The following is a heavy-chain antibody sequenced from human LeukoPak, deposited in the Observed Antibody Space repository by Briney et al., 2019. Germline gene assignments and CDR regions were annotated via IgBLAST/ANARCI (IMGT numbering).Heavy chain of an antibody. V-gene: IGHV4-31*03. D-gene: IGHD5-24*01. CDR1: GGTIRTGGYY. CDR2: IYYSGST. CDR3: ARHVAMATIGDWFDP. Sequence: NPSQTLSLTCSVSGGTIRTGGYYWSWIRQHPGKGLEWIGYIYYSGSTYYNPSLESRLTTSVDTSKNQFSLKLSSVTAADTAVYYCARHVAMATIGDWFDPWGQGTLVTVSS. J-gene: IGHJ5*02.